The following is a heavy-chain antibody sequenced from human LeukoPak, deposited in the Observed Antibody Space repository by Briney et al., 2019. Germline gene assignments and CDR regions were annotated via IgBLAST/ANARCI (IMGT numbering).Heavy chain of an antibody. Sequence: PGGSLRLSCAASGFTFNAYNMNWVRQAPGKGLEWVSSISSSSGSIYYADSVKGRFTVSRDNAKNSLYLQINNLRDDDTSVYYCVRDSLLWFGEIDYWGQGTLVSVSS. V-gene: IGHV3-21*01. CDR3: VRDSLLWFGEIDY. D-gene: IGHD3-10*01. CDR2: ISSSSGSI. J-gene: IGHJ4*02. CDR1: GFTFNAYN.